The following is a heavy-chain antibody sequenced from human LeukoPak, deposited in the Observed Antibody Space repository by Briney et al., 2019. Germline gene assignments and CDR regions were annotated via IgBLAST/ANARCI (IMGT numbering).Heavy chain of an antibody. J-gene: IGHJ3*02. CDR1: GFPFNGHW. CDR3: ARSGTTYYYDSGTRI. CDR2: INEAGSKK. Sequence: HPGGSLRLSCAASGFPFNGHWMAWVRQAPGKGLEWVANINEAGSKKQYVDSVEGRFTISRDNAKNSLYLQMNSLRAEDTAMYYCARSGTTYYYDSGTRIWGQGTMVTVSS. V-gene: IGHV3-7*01. D-gene: IGHD3-22*01.